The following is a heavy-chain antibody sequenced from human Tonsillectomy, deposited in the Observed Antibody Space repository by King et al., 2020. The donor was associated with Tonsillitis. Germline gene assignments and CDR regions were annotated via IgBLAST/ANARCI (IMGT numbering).Heavy chain of an antibody. D-gene: IGHD3-10*01. CDR1: GDTFTTSV. V-gene: IGHV1-69*01. J-gene: IGHJ4*02. Sequence: VQLVESGAEVKKPGSSVTVSCTASGDTFTTSVFSWVRQAPGQGLEWMGGVTPIFGASNSAQKFQGRLTVTADESTSTVYMELSSLRSEDTAIYFCANEFARVGPFFDSWGQGTLVTVSS. CDR2: VTPIFGAS. CDR3: ANEFARVGPFFDS.